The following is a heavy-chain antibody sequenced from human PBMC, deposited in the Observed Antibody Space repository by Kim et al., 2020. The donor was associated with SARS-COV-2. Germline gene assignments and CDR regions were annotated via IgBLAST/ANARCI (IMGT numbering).Heavy chain of an antibody. D-gene: IGHD2-21*01. Sequence: GGSLRLSCAASGFTFSSYAMSWVRQAPGKGLEWVAAISGSGGSTYYADSVKGRFTISRDNSKNTLYLQMNSLRAEDTAVYYCANAFFVVPSDYWGQGTLVTVSS. V-gene: IGHV3-23*01. J-gene: IGHJ4*02. CDR1: GFTFSSYA. CDR3: ANAFFVVPSDY. CDR2: ISGSGGST.